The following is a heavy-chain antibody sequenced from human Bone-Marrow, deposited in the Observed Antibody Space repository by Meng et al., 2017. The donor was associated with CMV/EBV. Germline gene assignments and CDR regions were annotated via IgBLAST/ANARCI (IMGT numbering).Heavy chain of an antibody. V-gene: IGHV3-43*01. D-gene: IGHD3-22*01. CDR2: ISWDGGST. Sequence: GESLKISCAASGFTFSSYSMNWGRQAPGKGLEWVSLISWDGGSTYYADSVKGRFTITRDNSKITLYLQMNSLITEDTALYYCAKGNYYDSSGYSCYFDHWGQGTLVTVSS. CDR3: AKGNYYDSSGYSCYFDH. J-gene: IGHJ4*01. CDR1: GFTFSSYS.